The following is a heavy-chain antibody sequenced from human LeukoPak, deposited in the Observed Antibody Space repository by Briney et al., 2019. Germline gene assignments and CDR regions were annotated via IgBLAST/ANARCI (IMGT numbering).Heavy chain of an antibody. V-gene: IGHV7-4-1*02. CDR1: GYTFTSYA. CDR2: INTNTGNP. Sequence: ASVKVSCRASGYTFTSYAMNWVRQAPGQGLEWMGWINTNTGNPTYAQGFTGRFVFSLDTSVSTAYLQISSLKAEDTAVYYCARGRWQPEGSWFDPWGQGTLVTVSS. D-gene: IGHD1-26*01. CDR3: ARGRWQPEGSWFDP. J-gene: IGHJ5*02.